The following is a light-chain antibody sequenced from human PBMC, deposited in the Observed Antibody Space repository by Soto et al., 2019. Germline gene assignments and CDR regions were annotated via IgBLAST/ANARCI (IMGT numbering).Light chain of an antibody. CDR1: QVIHNY. Sequence: DIPMTQSPSSLSASVGDRVTITCRASQVIHNYVAWYQQKPGKVPNLLIYAASTLPSGVPSRFSGSGSGTDFTLTISSLQPEDVATYYCQSYNSAPEITFGPGTTVDL. J-gene: IGKJ3*01. CDR2: AAS. V-gene: IGKV1-27*01. CDR3: QSYNSAPEIT.